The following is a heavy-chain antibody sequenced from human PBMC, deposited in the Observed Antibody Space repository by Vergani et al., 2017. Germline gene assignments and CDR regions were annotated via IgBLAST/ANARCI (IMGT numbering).Heavy chain of an antibody. J-gene: IGHJ6*02. CDR3: ARDDERYCSGGSGYAYYGMDV. Sequence: EVQLVESGGGLVQPGGSLRLSCAASGFTVSSNYMSWVRQAPGKGLEWVSVIYSGGSTYYADSVKGRFTISRDNSKNTLYLQMNSLRAEDTAVYYCARDDERYCSGGSGYAYYGMDVWGQGTTVTVSS. D-gene: IGHD2-15*01. CDR1: GFTVSSNY. CDR2: IYSGGST. V-gene: IGHV3-66*02.